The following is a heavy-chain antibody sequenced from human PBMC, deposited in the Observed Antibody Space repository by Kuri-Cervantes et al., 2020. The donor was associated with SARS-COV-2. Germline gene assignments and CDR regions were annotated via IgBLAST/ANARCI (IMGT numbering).Heavy chain of an antibody. CDR3: ARDLRLGKSLDY. CDR1: GFTFSDAW. J-gene: IGHJ4*02. V-gene: IGHV3-11*04. D-gene: IGHD7-27*01. CDR2: IGPSGTTK. Sequence: GESLKISCVGSGFTFSDAWMSWVRQTPGKGLEWVSNIGPSGTTKYYADSVKGRFTISRDNAKNSLYLQMSSLRAEDTAVYYCARDLRLGKSLDYWGQGTLVTVSS.